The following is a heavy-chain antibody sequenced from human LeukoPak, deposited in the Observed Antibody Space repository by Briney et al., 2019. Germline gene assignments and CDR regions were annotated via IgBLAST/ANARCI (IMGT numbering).Heavy chain of an antibody. V-gene: IGHV3-23*01. CDR1: GFTFSSYA. J-gene: IGHJ4*02. CDR2: ISGSGGST. CDR3: AKDGDSSGYYYGYYFDY. D-gene: IGHD3-22*01. Sequence: GGSLRLSCAASGFTFSSYAMSWVRQAPGKGLEWVSAISGSGGSTYYADSVKGWFTISRDNSKNTLYLQMNSLRAEDTAVYYCAKDGDSSGYYYGYYFDYWGQGTLVTVSS.